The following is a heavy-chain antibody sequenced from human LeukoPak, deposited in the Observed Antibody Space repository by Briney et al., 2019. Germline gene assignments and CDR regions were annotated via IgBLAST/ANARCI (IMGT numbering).Heavy chain of an antibody. CDR3: ARCRTTVTAMPGY. V-gene: IGHV3-64*04. CDR2: ISSEGKTT. D-gene: IGHD4-17*01. J-gene: IGHJ4*02. Sequence: GGSLRLSCSASGFIFSPYAMHWVRQAPGKGLEYVSSISSEGKTTYYADSVKGRFTISRDNAKNSLSLQMNSLRAEDTAVYYCARCRTTVTAMPGYWGQGTLVTVSS. CDR1: GFIFSPYA.